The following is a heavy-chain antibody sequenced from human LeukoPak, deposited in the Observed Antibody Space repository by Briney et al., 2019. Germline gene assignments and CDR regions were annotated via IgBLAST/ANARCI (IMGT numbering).Heavy chain of an antibody. D-gene: IGHD6-19*01. J-gene: IGHJ4*02. Sequence: GGSLRPSCAASGFTFSNYAMRWVRQAPGKGLEWVSGISGSGDSTYYADSVKGRFTISRDNSKNALYLQMNSLRAEDTAVYYCARRSGIAVAGAFDYWGQGTLVTVSS. CDR2: ISGSGDST. CDR3: ARRSGIAVAGAFDY. CDR1: GFTFSNYA. V-gene: IGHV3-23*01.